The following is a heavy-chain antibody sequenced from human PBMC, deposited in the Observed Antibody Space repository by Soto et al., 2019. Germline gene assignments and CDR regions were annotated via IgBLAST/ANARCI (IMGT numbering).Heavy chain of an antibody. D-gene: IGHD3-10*01. CDR3: ARDGNYYGSGSYPDAFDI. Sequence: QVQLVQSGAEVQKPGSSVKVSCKASGGTFSSYTISWVRQAPGQGLEWMGRIIPILGIANYAQKFQGRVTITADKSTSTAYMELSSLRSEDTAVYYCARDGNYYGSGSYPDAFDIWGQGTMVTVSS. V-gene: IGHV1-69*08. CDR2: IIPILGIA. CDR1: GGTFSSYT. J-gene: IGHJ3*02.